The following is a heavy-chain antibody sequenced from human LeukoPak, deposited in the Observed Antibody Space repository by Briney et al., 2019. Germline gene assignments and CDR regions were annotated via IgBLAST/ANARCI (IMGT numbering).Heavy chain of an antibody. D-gene: IGHD1-26*01. V-gene: IGHV4-61*08. CDR1: GGSVGSAGYY. CDR3: ARTQSQSGSYRYYFGY. Sequence: NPSETLSLTCTVSGGSVGSAGYYWSWIRQPPGGGLEWIGYIYYIRNTNYNPSLKGRVTMSLDPSKNKFSLKLNSVTAADTAVYYCARTQSQSGSYRYYFGYWGQGTLVTVSS. CDR2: IYYIRNT. J-gene: IGHJ4*02.